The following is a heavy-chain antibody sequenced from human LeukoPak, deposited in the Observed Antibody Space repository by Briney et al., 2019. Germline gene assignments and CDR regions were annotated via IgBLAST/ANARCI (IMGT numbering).Heavy chain of an antibody. D-gene: IGHD6-13*01. V-gene: IGHV4-30-2*05. CDR1: GGSISSGGYS. CDR3: ARNIAAAGGFDY. J-gene: IGHJ4*02. CDR2: IYHSGST. Sequence: SQTLSLTCAVSGGSISSGGYSWSWIRQPPGKGLEWIGYIYHSGSTYYNPSLKSRVTISVDTSKNQFSLKLSSVTAADTAVYYCARNIAAAGGFDYWGQGTLVTVSS.